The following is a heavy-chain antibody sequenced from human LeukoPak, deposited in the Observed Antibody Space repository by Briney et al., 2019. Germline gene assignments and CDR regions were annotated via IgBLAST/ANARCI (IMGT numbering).Heavy chain of an antibody. CDR3: ARYGGGSYWYFNL. V-gene: IGHV4-39*07. Sequence: SETLSLTCTVSGGSISSSSYYWGWIRQPPGKGLEWIGEIDHSGSTNYNPSLKSRVTISVDTSNNQFSLKLSSVTAADTAVYFCARYGGGSYWYFNLWGRGTLVTVSS. J-gene: IGHJ2*01. CDR2: IDHSGST. D-gene: IGHD2-15*01. CDR1: GGSISSSSYY.